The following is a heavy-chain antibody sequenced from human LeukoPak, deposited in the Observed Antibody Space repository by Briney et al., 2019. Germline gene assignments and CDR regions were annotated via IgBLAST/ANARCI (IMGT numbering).Heavy chain of an antibody. D-gene: IGHD6-19*01. CDR3: ARETDSGGWFNYYYYMDV. CDR2: MYISGNT. CDR1: GGSISSGSYY. J-gene: IGHJ6*03. Sequence: SETLSLTCTVSGGSISSGSYYWSWIRQPAGKGLEWIGRMYISGNTNYNPSLKSRVTISVDTSKNQFSLKLSSVTAADTAVYYCARETDSGGWFNYYYYMDVWGKGTTVTISS. V-gene: IGHV4-61*02.